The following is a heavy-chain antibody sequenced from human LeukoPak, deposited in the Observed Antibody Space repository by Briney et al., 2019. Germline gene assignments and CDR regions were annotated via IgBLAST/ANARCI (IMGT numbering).Heavy chain of an antibody. CDR3: ARERGYYDSSGYHSYLDY. Sequence: SETLSLTCAVYGGSFSGYYWSWIRQPPGKGLEWIGEINHSGSTSYNPSLKSRVTISVDTSKNQFSLKLSSVTAADTAVYYCARERGYYDSSGYHSYLDYWGQGTLVTVSS. V-gene: IGHV4-34*01. J-gene: IGHJ4*02. D-gene: IGHD3-22*01. CDR2: INHSGST. CDR1: GGSFSGYY.